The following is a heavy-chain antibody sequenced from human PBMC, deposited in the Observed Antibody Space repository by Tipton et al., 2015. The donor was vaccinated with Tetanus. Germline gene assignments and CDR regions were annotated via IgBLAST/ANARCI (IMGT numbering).Heavy chain of an antibody. CDR1: GGSVSSGSYC. CDR2: IYYSGST. J-gene: IGHJ4*02. Sequence: TLSLTCTVSGGSVSSGSYCWSWIRQPPGKGLEWIGYIYYSGSTKHNPSLKSRVTISVDKSKNQFSLKLTSVTAADTAVYYCARDLGGGGSYVNWGQGTLVTVSS. CDR3: ARDLGGGGSYVN. D-gene: IGHD3-10*02. V-gene: IGHV4-61*01.